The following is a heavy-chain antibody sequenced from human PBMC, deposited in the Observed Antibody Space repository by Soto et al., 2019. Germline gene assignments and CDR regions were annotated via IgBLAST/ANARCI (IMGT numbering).Heavy chain of an antibody. Sequence: SETLSLTCAVSGYSISSGYYWGCLRQPPGKGVEWIGGIYHGGSTYYNPSLNSRVTLSIDMTNNHVSLILNSVTAADTAVYYCARVGPWVPYYCDSSPYTFENWFDPWGQGTLVTVSS. CDR1: GYSISSGYY. V-gene: IGHV4-38-2*01. CDR3: ARVGPWVPYYCDSSPYTFENWFDP. J-gene: IGHJ5*02. D-gene: IGHD3-22*01. CDR2: IYHGGST.